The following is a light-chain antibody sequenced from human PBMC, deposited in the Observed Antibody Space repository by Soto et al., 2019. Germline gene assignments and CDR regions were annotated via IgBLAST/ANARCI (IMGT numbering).Light chain of an antibody. CDR2: GAS. J-gene: IGKJ5*01. Sequence: SVLTQYPGTLSLSPCERATLSCSASQSLTSSYLAWYQQKPGQSPRLLIYGASRRATGIPDRFSGSGSGTDFTLTISRLEPEDFATYYCQQVNSYPRTFGQGTRLEIK. CDR1: QSLTSSY. V-gene: IGKV3-20*01. CDR3: QQVNSYPRT.